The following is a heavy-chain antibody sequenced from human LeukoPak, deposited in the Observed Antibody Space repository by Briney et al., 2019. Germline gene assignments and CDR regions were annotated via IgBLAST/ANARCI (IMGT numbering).Heavy chain of an antibody. D-gene: IGHD2-15*01. J-gene: IGHJ6*03. CDR3: AKDGDCSGARCDRRYYKYYYMDV. V-gene: IGHV3-30*02. CDR2: ISHDGSKK. CDR1: GFSFNNYG. Sequence: PGGSLRLSCVASGFSFNNYGMRWVRQAPGKGLGWVTFISHDGSKKYYADSVKGRFSISRDESRTTVFLQMNRLRGDDTALYYCAKDGDCSGARCDRRYYKYYYMDVWGKGTTVTVSS.